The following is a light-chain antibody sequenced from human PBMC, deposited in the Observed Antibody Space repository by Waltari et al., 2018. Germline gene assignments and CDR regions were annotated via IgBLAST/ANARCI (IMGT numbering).Light chain of an antibody. CDR3: QQSYSSPS. CDR1: QRISDY. CDR2: GAS. V-gene: IGKV1-39*01. J-gene: IGKJ1*01. Sequence: DIQMTQSPSSLSASVGDRVTITCRASQRISDYLNWYQQKPGKAPKVLIYGASTLQSGVPSRFSGSGSGTDFTLTITSLRPDDVATYYCQQSYSSPSFGQGTKVEIK.